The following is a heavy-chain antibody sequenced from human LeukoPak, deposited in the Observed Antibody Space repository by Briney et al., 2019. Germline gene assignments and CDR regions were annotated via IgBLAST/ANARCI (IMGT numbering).Heavy chain of an antibody. D-gene: IGHD3-10*01. CDR3: ARERMVRGVGYGMDV. J-gene: IGHJ6*04. Sequence: SETLSLTCTVSGGSISSYYWSWIRQPPGKGLEGIGYIYYSGSTNYNPSLKSRVTISVDTSKNQFSLKLSSVTAADTAVYYCARERMVRGVGYGMDVWGKGTTVTVSS. CDR2: IYYSGST. CDR1: GGSISSYY. V-gene: IGHV4-59*01.